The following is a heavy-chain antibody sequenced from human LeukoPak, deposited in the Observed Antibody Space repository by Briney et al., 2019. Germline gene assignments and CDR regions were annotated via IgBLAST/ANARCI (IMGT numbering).Heavy chain of an antibody. J-gene: IGHJ4*02. CDR1: GFTFGSYA. D-gene: IGHD1-26*01. V-gene: IGHV3-23*01. CDR2: ASTGGT. CDR3: ATEARGRPYPYYVDY. Sequence: RGSLRLSCAASGFTFGSYAMSWVRQAPGKGLEWVSAASTGGTWYADSVKGRFTVSRDKSRNTLYLQMDSLRAEDTAIYYCATEARGRPYPYYVDYWGRGTQVTVSS.